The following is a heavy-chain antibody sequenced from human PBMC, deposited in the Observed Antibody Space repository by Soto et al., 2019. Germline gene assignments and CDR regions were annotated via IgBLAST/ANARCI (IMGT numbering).Heavy chain of an antibody. CDR3: ARHGPLTNNWNQLNY. J-gene: IGHJ4*02. V-gene: IGHV4-39*01. CDR1: DGSIRRSPYY. CDR2: IYYNGNT. Sequence: PSDPLSLTCTVSDGSIRRSPYYWAWISQPPGKGLQWIGNIYYNGNTFYNPSLKSRVTISIDTSKSQFSLGLSSVTASDTAVYYCARHGPLTNNWNQLNYWGQGTLVTVSS. D-gene: IGHD1-1*01.